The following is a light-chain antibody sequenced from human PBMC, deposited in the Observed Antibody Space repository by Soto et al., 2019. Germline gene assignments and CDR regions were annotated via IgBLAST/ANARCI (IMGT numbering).Light chain of an antibody. V-gene: IGKV3-20*01. Sequence: EIVLTQSPGTLSLSIGERTTLSCRASQSVSRTSLSWYQQKPGQAPRLLISGASSRATGIPDRFSGSGSGADFTLTISRLEPEDFAVYYCQQYHSWPPRTFGQGTKVDIK. J-gene: IGKJ1*01. CDR1: QSVSRTS. CDR3: QQYHSWPPRT. CDR2: GAS.